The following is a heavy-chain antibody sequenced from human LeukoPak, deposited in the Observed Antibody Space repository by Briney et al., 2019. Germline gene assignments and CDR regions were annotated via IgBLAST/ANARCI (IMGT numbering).Heavy chain of an antibody. CDR3: ARPNGYYGGNSDYFDY. CDR2: IYYSGST. Sequence: PSETLSLTCTVSGGSISSSSYYWGWIRQPPGKGLEWIGSIYYSGSTYYNPSLKSRVTISVDTSKNQFSLKLSSVTAADTAVYYCARPNGYYGGNSDYFDYWGQGTLVTVSS. CDR1: GGSISSSSYY. J-gene: IGHJ4*02. D-gene: IGHD4-23*01. V-gene: IGHV4-39*01.